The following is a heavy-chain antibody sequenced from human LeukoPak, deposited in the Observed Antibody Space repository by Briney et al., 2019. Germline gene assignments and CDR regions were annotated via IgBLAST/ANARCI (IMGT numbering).Heavy chain of an antibody. D-gene: IGHD6-13*01. CDR2: ISSSSSYI. CDR1: GFTFSSYS. J-gene: IGHJ4*02. Sequence: PGGSLRLFCAASGFTFSSYSMNWVRQAPGKGLEWVSSISSSSSYIYYADSVKGRFTISRDNAKNSLYLQMNSLRAEDTAVYYCARDMGYSSSWDPFDYWGQGTLVTVSS. CDR3: ARDMGYSSSWDPFDY. V-gene: IGHV3-21*01.